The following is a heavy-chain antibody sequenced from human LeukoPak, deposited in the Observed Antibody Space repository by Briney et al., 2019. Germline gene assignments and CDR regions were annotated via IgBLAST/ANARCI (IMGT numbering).Heavy chain of an antibody. CDR1: GCTFTGYY. CDR3: ARVKKQQLVSFPYY. D-gene: IGHD6-13*01. V-gene: IGHV1-2*02. J-gene: IGHJ4*02. CDR2: INPNSGGT. Sequence: GASVKVSCKASGCTFTGYYMHWVRQAPGQGLEWMGWINPNSGGTNYAQKFQGRVTMTRDTSISTAYMELSRLRSDDTAVYYCARVKKQQLVSFPYYWGQGTLVTVSS.